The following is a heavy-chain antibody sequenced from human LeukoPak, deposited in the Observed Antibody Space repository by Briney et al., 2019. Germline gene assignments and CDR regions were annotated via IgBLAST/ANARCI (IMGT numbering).Heavy chain of an antibody. Sequence: SETLSLTCAVYGGSFSGYYWSWIRQPPGKGLEWIGEINHSGSTNYNPSLKSRATISVDTSKNQFSLKLSSVTTADTAVYYCARGTSIGLLDYWGQGTLVTVSS. CDR2: INHSGST. J-gene: IGHJ4*02. V-gene: IGHV4-34*01. CDR1: GGSFSGYY. CDR3: ARGTSIGLLDY. D-gene: IGHD5-18*01.